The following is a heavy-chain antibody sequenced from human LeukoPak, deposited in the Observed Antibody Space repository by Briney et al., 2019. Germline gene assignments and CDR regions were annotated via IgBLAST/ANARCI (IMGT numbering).Heavy chain of an antibody. J-gene: IGHJ4*02. CDR1: GFTFSSYW. D-gene: IGHD5-24*01. CDR3: ARSGGWMATNFDY. CDR2: IKQDGSEK. V-gene: IGHV3-7*01. Sequence: GGSLRLSCAASGFTFSSYWMSWVRQAPGKGLEWVANIKQDGSEKYYVDSVKGRFTISRDNAKNSLYLQMNSLRAEDTAVYYCARSGGWMATNFDYWGQGTLVTVSS.